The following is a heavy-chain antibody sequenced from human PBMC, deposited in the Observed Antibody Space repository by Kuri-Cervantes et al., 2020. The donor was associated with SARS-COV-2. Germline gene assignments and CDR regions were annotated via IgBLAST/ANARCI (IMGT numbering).Heavy chain of an antibody. D-gene: IGHD3/OR15-3a*01. Sequence: SGPTLVKPTQTLTLTCTFSGFSLSTSGVGVGWIRQPPGKGLEWIGFIFYSGKTKYNPSLKSRVTISVDTSKNQFSVKLRSVTAADTAVYFCAREELGWTTLDVWGQGTMVTVSS. J-gene: IGHJ3*01. V-gene: IGHV4-61*08. CDR3: AREELGWTTLDV. CDR1: GFSLSTSGVG. CDR2: IFYSGKT.